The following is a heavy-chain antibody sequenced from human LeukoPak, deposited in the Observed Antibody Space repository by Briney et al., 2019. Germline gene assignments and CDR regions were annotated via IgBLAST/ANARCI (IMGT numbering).Heavy chain of an antibody. D-gene: IGHD3-16*02. CDR3: ARGTAGYHSSYFDY. J-gene: IGHJ4*02. CDR1: GFTFGSPW. CDR2: INSDGSAT. Sequence: GGSLRLSCAASGFTFGSPWMHWVRQAPGKGLVWVSRINSDGSATAYADSVKGRFTVSRDNAENTLYLQMNSLRAEDTAVYYCARGTAGYHSSYFDYWGQGTLVTVSS. V-gene: IGHV3-74*01.